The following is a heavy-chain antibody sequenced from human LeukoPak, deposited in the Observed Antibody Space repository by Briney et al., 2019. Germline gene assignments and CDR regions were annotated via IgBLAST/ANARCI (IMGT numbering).Heavy chain of an antibody. Sequence: GGSLRLSCAASGFTVSSNYMSWVRQAPGRGLEWVSVIYSGGSTYYADSVKGRFTISRDNSKNTLYLQMNSLRAEDTAVYYCARDGQDDILTGYYDYWGQGTLVTVSS. CDR1: GFTVSSNY. CDR3: ARDGQDDILTGYYDY. D-gene: IGHD3-9*01. J-gene: IGHJ4*02. V-gene: IGHV3-66*01. CDR2: IYSGGST.